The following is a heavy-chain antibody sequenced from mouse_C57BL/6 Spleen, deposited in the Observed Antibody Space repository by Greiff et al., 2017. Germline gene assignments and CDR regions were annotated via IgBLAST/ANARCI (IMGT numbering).Heavy chain of an antibody. Sequence: EVKLVESGEGLVKPGGSLKLSCAASGFTFSSYAMSWVRQTPEKRLEWVAYISRGGDYIYYADTVKGRFTISRDNARNTLYLQMSSLKSEDTAMYYCTRDPGTRAMDYWGQGTSVTVSS. J-gene: IGHJ4*01. CDR2: ISRGGDYI. CDR1: GFTFSSYA. D-gene: IGHD4-1*01. V-gene: IGHV5-9-1*02. CDR3: TRDPGTRAMDY.